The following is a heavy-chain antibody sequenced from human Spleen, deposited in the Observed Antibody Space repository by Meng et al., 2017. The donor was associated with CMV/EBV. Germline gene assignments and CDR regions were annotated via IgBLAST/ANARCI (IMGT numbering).Heavy chain of an antibody. CDR1: GGTFSSYA. J-gene: IGHJ5*02. V-gene: IGHV1-46*01. CDR3: ARNLRGVWFDP. D-gene: IGHD3-10*01. Sequence: ASVKVSCKASGGTFSSYAFNWVRQAPGQGLEWLGMINPSGGSTSYGQKFQERLTMTRDTSTSTVYMELSSLRSEDTAVYYCARNLRGVWFDPWGQGTLVTVSS. CDR2: INPSGGST.